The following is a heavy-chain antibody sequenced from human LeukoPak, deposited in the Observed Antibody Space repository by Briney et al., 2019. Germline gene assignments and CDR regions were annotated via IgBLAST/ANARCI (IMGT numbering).Heavy chain of an antibody. CDR2: IYYSGST. D-gene: IGHD5-18*01. CDR3: ARRGRRGYSYGWYDY. CDR1: GGSISSSSYY. Sequence: SETLSLTCTVSGGSISSSSYYWGWIRQPPGKGLEWIGSIYYSGSTYYNPSLKSRVTISVDTSKNQFSLKLSSVTAADTAVYYCARRGRRGYSYGWYDYWGQGALVTVSS. J-gene: IGHJ4*02. V-gene: IGHV4-39*01.